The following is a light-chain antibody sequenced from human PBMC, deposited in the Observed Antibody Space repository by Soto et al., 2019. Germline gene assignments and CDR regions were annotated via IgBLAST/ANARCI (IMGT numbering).Light chain of an antibody. CDR3: QQYGSYPRT. CDR1: QSLSSNF. V-gene: IGKV3-20*01. J-gene: IGKJ1*01. CDR2: GAS. Sequence: EIVFTQSPGTLSLSPGERATLSCRASQSLSSNFLAWYQQKPGQARRLLIDGASNRDTGIPDRCSGSGSGTDFTLTISRLEPEDFEVYYCQQYGSYPRTFGQGTKVDIK.